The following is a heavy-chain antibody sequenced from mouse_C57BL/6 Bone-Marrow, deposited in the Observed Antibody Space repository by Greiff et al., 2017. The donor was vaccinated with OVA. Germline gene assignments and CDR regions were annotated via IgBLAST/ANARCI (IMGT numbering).Heavy chain of an antibody. J-gene: IGHJ3*01. CDR2: IGPGSGST. V-gene: IGHV1-77*01. Sequence: QVQLQQSGAELVKPGASVKISCKASGYTFTDYYINWVKQRPGQGLEWIGKIGPGSGSTYYNEKFKGKATLTVNKSSSTAYMELRSLTSEDSAVYYCARGGDLAWFAYWGQGTLVTVSA. CDR1: GYTFTDYY. D-gene: IGHD3-3*01. CDR3: ARGGDLAWFAY.